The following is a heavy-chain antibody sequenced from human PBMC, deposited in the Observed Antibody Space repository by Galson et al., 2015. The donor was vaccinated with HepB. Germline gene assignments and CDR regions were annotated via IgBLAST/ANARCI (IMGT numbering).Heavy chain of an antibody. V-gene: IGHV3-9*01. J-gene: IGHJ4*02. CDR2: ISWNSGSI. D-gene: IGHD2-15*01. CDR1: GFTFDDYA. CDR3: AKEGW. Sequence: SLRLSCAASGFTFDDYAMHWVRQAPGKGLEWVSGISWNSGSIGYADSVKGRFTISRDNAKNSLYLQMDSLRADDTAVYYCAKEGWWGQGTLVTVSS.